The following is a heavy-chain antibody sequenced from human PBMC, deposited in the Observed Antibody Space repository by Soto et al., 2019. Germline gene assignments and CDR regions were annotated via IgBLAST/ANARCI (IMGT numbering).Heavy chain of an antibody. CDR2: IKSTKDGGAR. Sequence: EVQVVESGGDLVEPGGSLRLSCVTSGFMFSSAWMSWVRQAPGKGLEWVARIKSTKDGGARDYAAPVNGRCSISRDDSKSTVYLQMNSLRVEDTALYYCVEGWNDFWGQGTLVNVSS. V-gene: IGHV3-15*01. J-gene: IGHJ4*02. CDR1: GFMFSSAW. CDR3: VEGWNDF. D-gene: IGHD1-1*01.